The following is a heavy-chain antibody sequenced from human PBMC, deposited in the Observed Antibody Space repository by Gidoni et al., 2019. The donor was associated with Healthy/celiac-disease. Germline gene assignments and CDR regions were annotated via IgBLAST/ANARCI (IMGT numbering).Heavy chain of an antibody. J-gene: IGHJ4*02. CDR3: AKDTHPIPGIAVAGTGFDY. Sequence: EVQLVESGGGLVQPGRSLRLSCAASGFTFADYAMPWVRQAPGKGLGWVSGISWNSGSIGYADSVKGRFTISRDNAKNSLYLQMNSLRAEDTALYYCAKDTHPIPGIAVAGTGFDYWGQGTLVTVSS. CDR2: ISWNSGSI. D-gene: IGHD6-19*01. V-gene: IGHV3-9*01. CDR1: GFTFADYA.